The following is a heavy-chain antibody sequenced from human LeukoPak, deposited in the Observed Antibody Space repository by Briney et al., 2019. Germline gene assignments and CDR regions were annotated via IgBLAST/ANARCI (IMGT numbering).Heavy chain of an antibody. Sequence: GGSLRLSCAASGITFSSYSMNWVRQAPGKGLEWVSYISSSSSTIYYADSVKGRFTISRDNAKNSLYLQMNSLRAEDTAVYYCARGSYCSGGSCYRYAFDIWGQGTMVTVSS. CDR3: ARGSYCSGGSCYRYAFDI. J-gene: IGHJ3*02. CDR2: ISSSSSTI. CDR1: GITFSSYS. V-gene: IGHV3-48*01. D-gene: IGHD2-15*01.